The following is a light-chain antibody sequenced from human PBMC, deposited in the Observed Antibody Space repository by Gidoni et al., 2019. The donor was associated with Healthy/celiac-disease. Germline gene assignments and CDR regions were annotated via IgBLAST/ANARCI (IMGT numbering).Light chain of an antibody. CDR1: QSISSY. V-gene: IGKV1-39*01. CDR2: AAS. CDR3: QQSYSTPQVT. J-gene: IGKJ5*01. Sequence: GDRVTITCRASQSISSYLNWYQQKPGKAPKLLIYAASSLQSGVPSRFSGSGSGTDFTLTISSLQPEDFATYYCQQSYSTPQVTFGQXTRLEIK.